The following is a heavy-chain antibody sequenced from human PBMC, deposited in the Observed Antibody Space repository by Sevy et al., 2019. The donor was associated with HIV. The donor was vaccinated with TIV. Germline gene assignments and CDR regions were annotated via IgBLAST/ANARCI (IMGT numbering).Heavy chain of an antibody. CDR1: NFIFRNYW. V-gene: IGHV3-7*01. CDR2: IRHDGRDK. CDR3: ARDPYDGSFGAFDI. D-gene: IGHD3-3*01. J-gene: IGHJ3*02. Sequence: VGSLRLSCAASNFIFRNYWMSWVRQAPGKGLEWVANIRHDGRDKKYVGSVEGRFAISRDNAKNSLLLQMNSLRVEDTAVYYCARDPYDGSFGAFDIWGRGTVVTVSS.